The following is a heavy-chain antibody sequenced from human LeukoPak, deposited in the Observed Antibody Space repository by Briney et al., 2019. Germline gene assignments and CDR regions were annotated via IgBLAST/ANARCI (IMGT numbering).Heavy chain of an antibody. CDR2: IYHTGTT. V-gene: IGHV4-38-2*01. D-gene: IGHD6-13*01. CDR1: GYSISSGYY. J-gene: IGHJ4*02. CDR3: ARGISAPGRTFHFDC. Sequence: SETLSLTCAVSGYSISSGYYWGWIRQPPGKGLEWIGSIYHTGTTYYNPSLKSRVTISVDTSKNQFSLKLTSVNAADTAVYYCARGISAPGRTFHFDCWGQGTLATVSS.